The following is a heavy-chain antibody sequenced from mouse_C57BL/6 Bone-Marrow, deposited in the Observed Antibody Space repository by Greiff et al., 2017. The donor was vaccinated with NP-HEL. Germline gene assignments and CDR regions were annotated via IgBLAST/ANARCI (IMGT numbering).Heavy chain of an antibody. J-gene: IGHJ1*03. D-gene: IGHD1-1*01. Sequence: EVKLMESGGGLVQPKGSLKLSCAASGFSFNTYAMNWVRQAPGKGLEWVARIRSKSNNYATYYADSVKDRFTISRDDSESMLYLQMNNLKTEDTAMYYCVRGATGSSWYFDVWGTGTTVTVSS. CDR2: IRSKSNNYAT. CDR3: VRGATGSSWYFDV. V-gene: IGHV10-1*01. CDR1: GFSFNTYA.